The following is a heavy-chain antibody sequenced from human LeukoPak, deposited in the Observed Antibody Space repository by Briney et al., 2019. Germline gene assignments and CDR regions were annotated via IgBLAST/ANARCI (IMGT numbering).Heavy chain of an antibody. Sequence: SSETLSLTCTVSGGSISSYYWSWIRQPPGKGLEWVGYIYYSGSTNYNPSLKSRVPISVDTSKNQFSLSLSSVTAADPAVYYCGGSTYGDYPYFDSWGQGTLAIVSS. V-gene: IGHV4-59*01. D-gene: IGHD4-17*01. CDR2: IYYSGST. CDR1: GGSISSYY. J-gene: IGHJ4*02. CDR3: GGSTYGDYPYFDS.